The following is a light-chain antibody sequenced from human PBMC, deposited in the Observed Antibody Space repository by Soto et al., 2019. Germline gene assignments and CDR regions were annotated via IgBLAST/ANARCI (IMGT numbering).Light chain of an antibody. CDR1: SGHSTYT. J-gene: IGLJ2*01. CDR3: QTWDTGIQV. V-gene: IGLV4-69*01. CDR2: LKNDGSH. Sequence: QPVLTQSPSASASPGASVKLTCTLSSGHSTYTIAWHQQHPGKGPRYLMRLKNDGSHTKGDGIPDRFSGSSFGAERYLTISRLPSEDEAAYYCQTWDTGIQVFGAGTKLTVL.